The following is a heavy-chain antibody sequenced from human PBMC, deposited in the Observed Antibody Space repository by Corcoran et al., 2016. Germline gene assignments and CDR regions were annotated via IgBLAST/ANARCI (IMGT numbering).Heavy chain of an antibody. CDR3: ATYLYYYGSGSNRVPGDY. CDR1: GYTFTNYD. J-gene: IGHJ4*02. V-gene: IGHV1-8*01. CDR2: VNTNGGNT. Sequence: QVQLVQSGAEVKKPGASVKVSCKASGYTFTNYDINWVRQASGQGLEWMGWVNTNGGNTGYAQKFQGRVTMTRNTSISTAYMELSSLGSEDTAVYYCATYLYYYGSGSNRVPGDYWGQGTLVTVSS. D-gene: IGHD3-10*01.